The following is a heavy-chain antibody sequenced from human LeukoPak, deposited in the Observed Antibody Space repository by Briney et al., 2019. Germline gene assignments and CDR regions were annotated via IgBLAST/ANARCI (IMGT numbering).Heavy chain of an antibody. CDR1: GFSFNNFG. J-gene: IGHJ4*02. Sequence: GGSLRLSCVASGFSFNNFGMSWVRQVPGKGLEWVSSISGTGGSTHYADSVKGRFTISRDNSKNTLYLQMNSLRAGDTAIYYCAKSSYYDSSGFYREYYFDHWGQGTLVPVSS. D-gene: IGHD3-22*01. V-gene: IGHV3-23*01. CDR2: ISGTGGST. CDR3: AKSSYYDSSGFYREYYFDH.